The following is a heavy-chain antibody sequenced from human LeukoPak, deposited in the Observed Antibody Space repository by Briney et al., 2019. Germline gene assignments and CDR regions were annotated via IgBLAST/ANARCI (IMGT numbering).Heavy chain of an antibody. D-gene: IGHD3-16*01. CDR2: IHYSGRA. J-gene: IGHJ6*02. CDR1: GGSISGYY. V-gene: IGHV4-59*01. CDR3: VNFGFNYDWAV. Sequence: SETLSLTCSVSGGSISGYYWTWVRQPPGKGLEWIGQIHYSGRANYNPSLKSRITMSVDTSRNQISLKLSSVTAADTAIYYCVNFGFNYDWAVWGQGPRV.